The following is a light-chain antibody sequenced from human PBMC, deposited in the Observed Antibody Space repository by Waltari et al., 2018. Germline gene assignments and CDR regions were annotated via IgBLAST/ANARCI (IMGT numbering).Light chain of an antibody. CDR3: AAWDDSLNGRWV. Sequence: QPVLTQPPSASGTPGHTVTISCSGGASHIGNNVVNWYTQLPGTAPKLVIYRNDLRPSGVPDRFSGSKSGTSASLAISGLQSEDEADYYCAAWDDSLNGRWVFGGGTKVTVL. J-gene: IGLJ3*02. V-gene: IGLV1-44*01. CDR1: ASHIGNNV. CDR2: RND.